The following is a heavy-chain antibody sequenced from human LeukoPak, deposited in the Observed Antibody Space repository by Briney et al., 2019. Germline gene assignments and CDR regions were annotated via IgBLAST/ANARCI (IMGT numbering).Heavy chain of an antibody. CDR2: INPNSGGT. J-gene: IGHJ4*02. CDR3: ARDHCSGGSCYEFDY. CDR1: GYTFTGYY. D-gene: IGHD2-15*01. V-gene: IGHV1-2*02. Sequence: ASVKVSCKASGYTFTGYYMHWVRQAPGQGLEWMGWINPNSGGTNYAQKFQGRVTMTRDTSISTAYMELSRLRSDDTAAYYCARDHCSGGSCYEFDYWGQGTLVTVSS.